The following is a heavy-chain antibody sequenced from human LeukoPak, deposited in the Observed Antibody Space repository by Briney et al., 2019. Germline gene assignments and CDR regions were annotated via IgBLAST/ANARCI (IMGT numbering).Heavy chain of an antibody. Sequence: PGGSLRLSCAASGFTFSSYSMNWVRQAPGKGLEWVSSISSSSSYIYYADSVKGRFTISRDNAKNSLYLQMNSLRAEDTAVYYCARDGRQQLVRGAFDIWGQGTMVTVSS. CDR3: ARDGRQQLVRGAFDI. J-gene: IGHJ3*02. V-gene: IGHV3-21*01. CDR1: GFTFSSYS. CDR2: ISSSSSYI. D-gene: IGHD6-13*01.